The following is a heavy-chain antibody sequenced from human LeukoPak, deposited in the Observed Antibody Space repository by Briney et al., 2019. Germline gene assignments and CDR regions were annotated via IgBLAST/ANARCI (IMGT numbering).Heavy chain of an antibody. CDR3: ARDQRRGGSYYGDDY. Sequence: ASVKVSCKASGYTFTSYGISWVRQAPGQGLEWMGWISAYNGNTNYAQKLQGRVTMTTDTSTSTAYMELRSLRSDDTAVYYCARDQRRGGSYYGDDYWGQGTLVTVSS. J-gene: IGHJ4*02. D-gene: IGHD1-26*01. CDR2: ISAYNGNT. V-gene: IGHV1-18*01. CDR1: GYTFTSYG.